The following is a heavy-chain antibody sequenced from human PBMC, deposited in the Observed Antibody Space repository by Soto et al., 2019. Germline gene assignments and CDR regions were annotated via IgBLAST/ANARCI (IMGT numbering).Heavy chain of an antibody. CDR3: VRDDVLTAFLY. D-gene: IGHD3-9*01. Sequence: QVQLVESGGGVVQPGRSQRLSCVASGFTFSSFGMHWVRQAPGKGLEWVAVIRKDGSQKYYADSVKGRFTISRDNSKDTLYLQMNSLRADDTAVYYCVRDDVLTAFLYWGQGTLVTISS. V-gene: IGHV3-33*01. J-gene: IGHJ4*02. CDR1: GFTFSSFG. CDR2: IRKDGSQK.